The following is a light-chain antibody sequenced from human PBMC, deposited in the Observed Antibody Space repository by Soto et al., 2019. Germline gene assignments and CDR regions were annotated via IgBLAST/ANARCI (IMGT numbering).Light chain of an antibody. J-gene: IGKJ3*01. CDR1: QSVSSY. CDR2: DAT. Sequence: ETVLTQSPATLSLSPGERATLSCRASQSVSSYLAWYQQKPGQAPRLLIYDATNRATGIPARFSGSGSGTDFTLTISSLEPEDCAVYYCQQRGKRPVTFGPGTKVDI. V-gene: IGKV3-11*01. CDR3: QQRGKRPVT.